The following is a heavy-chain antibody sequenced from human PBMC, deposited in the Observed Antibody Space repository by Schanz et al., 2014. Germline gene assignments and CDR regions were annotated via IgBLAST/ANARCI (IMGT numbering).Heavy chain of an antibody. CDR1: GFTLSSYA. CDR3: AKGMRYYSGGTCYDYYYYGLDV. Sequence: QVQLVESGGGVVQPGRSLRLSCAAYGFTLSSYAMHWVRQAPGKGLEWVAVIWSDGSGKYYADSVKGRFTISRDSPKNTLYLQMNSLRAEDTAVYYGAKGMRYYSGGTCYDYYYYGLDVWGQGTTVTVSS. CDR2: IWSDGSGK. J-gene: IGHJ6*02. D-gene: IGHD2-15*01. V-gene: IGHV3-33*06.